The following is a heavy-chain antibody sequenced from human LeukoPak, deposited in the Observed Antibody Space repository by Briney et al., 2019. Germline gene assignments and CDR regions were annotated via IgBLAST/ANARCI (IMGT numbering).Heavy chain of an antibody. CDR2: IYTSGST. Sequence: SETLSLTCTVSGGSISSYYWSWIRQPAGKGLEWIGRIYTSGSTNYNPSLKSRVTMSVDTSKNQFSLKLSSVTAADTAVYYCARDGDPTSYYYYYGMDVWGQGTTVTVSS. J-gene: IGHJ6*02. CDR3: ARDGDPTSYYYYYGMDV. D-gene: IGHD3-10*01. V-gene: IGHV4-4*07. CDR1: GGSISSYY.